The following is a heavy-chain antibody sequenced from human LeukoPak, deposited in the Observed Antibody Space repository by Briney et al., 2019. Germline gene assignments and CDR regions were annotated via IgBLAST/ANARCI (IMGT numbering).Heavy chain of an antibody. CDR2: IYYTGSS. Sequence: QVQLQESGPGPVKPSETLSLTCTVSGGPITSFYWSWIRKPPGKGLEWIGYIYYTGSSNYNPSLASRLTISLDTSRNQFSLKLSSVTAADTAVYYCASGQYAYANHYRGQGTLVTVSS. V-gene: IGHV4-59*01. D-gene: IGHD2-8*01. J-gene: IGHJ4*02. CDR3: ASGQYAYANHY. CDR1: GGPITSFY.